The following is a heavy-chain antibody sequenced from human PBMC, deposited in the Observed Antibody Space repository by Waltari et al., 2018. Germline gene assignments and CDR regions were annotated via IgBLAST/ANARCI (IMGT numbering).Heavy chain of an antibody. CDR2: ISAYNGNQ. V-gene: IGHV1-18*01. J-gene: IGHJ4*02. Sequence: QVQLVQSGAEVKKPGASVKVSCKASGSTFTSYGISRWRQAPGQGLEWKGWISAYNGNQNYAQKLQGRVNMTTDTSTSTAYMERRSLRSDDTAVYYCARDRVPNSSDYWGQGTLVTVSS. CDR1: GSTFTSYG. D-gene: IGHD7-27*01. CDR3: ARDRVPNSSDY.